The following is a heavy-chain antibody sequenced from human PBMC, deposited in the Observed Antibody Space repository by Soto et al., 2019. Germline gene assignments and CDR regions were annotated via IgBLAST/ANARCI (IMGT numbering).Heavy chain of an antibody. CDR2: ISGSGGST. J-gene: IGHJ5*02. D-gene: IGHD6-13*01. CDR3: EKGSSRIAEDINWFNP. Sequence: GGSLRLSCAASGFTFSSYAMSWVRQAPGKGLEWVSAISGSGGSTYYADSVKGRFTISRDNSKNTLYLQMNSLRAEDTAVYYCEKGSSRIAEDINWFNPWGKGTLVTV. V-gene: IGHV3-23*01. CDR1: GFTFSSYA.